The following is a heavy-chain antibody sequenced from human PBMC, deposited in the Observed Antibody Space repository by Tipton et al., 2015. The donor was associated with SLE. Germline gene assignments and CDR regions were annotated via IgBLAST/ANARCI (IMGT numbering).Heavy chain of an antibody. J-gene: IGHJ4*02. D-gene: IGHD3-16*01. Sequence: LRLSCAVYGGSLTNYYWTWIRQPRGKGLEWIGDISLTGSTNYNPSLESRVTISFDTSKNQFSLKVRSVTAADTAVYYCARESFQQRYDYWGQGTLVTVSS. CDR3: ARESFQQRYDY. CDR2: ISLTGST. CDR1: GGSLTNYY. V-gene: IGHV4-34*01.